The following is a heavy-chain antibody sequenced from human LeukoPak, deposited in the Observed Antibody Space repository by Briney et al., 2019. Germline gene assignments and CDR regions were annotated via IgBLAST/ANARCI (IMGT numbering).Heavy chain of an antibody. CDR1: GASISSYY. J-gene: IGHJ3*02. CDR3: ARQTSVHAFDI. V-gene: IGHV4-59*01. CDR2: IYYTGNI. D-gene: IGHD1-1*01. Sequence: SETLSLTCTVSGASISSYYWSWIRQPPGKGLEWIGYIYYTGNINYNPSLKSRVTISVDTSKNQFSLKLSSVTAADTAIYYCARQTSVHAFDIWGQGTMVTVSS.